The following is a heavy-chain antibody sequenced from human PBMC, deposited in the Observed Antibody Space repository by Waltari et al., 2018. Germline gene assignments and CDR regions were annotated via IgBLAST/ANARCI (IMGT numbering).Heavy chain of an antibody. V-gene: IGHV4-39*01. CDR3: ARCSGAYYSDFDY. J-gene: IGHJ4*02. D-gene: IGHD3-10*02. CDR1: GGSISSSSYY. CDR2: VYYSGST. Sequence: QLQLQESGPGLVKPSETLSLTCTVSGGSISSSSYYWGWIRQPPGKGLEWIGSVYYSGSTYYNPSLKSRLTISVDTSKNQFSLKLSSVTAADTAVYFCARCSGAYYSDFDYWGQGTLVIVSS.